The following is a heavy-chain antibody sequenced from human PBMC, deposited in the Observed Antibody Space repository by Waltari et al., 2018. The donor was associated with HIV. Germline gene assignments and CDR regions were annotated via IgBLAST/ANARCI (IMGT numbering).Heavy chain of an antibody. CDR3: ARMGLMVYASGAFDI. D-gene: IGHD2-8*01. J-gene: IGHJ3*02. Sequence: EVQLEASGGGLVQPGGSLGLPCAVSGFTFRGYWMSWVGQAPGKGVEWEANMKQYGSEKQYVDSVKGRFTISRDNAKKSLYLQMNSLRAEDTAVYYCARMGLMVYASGAFDIWGQGTMVTVSS. CDR2: MKQYGSEK. V-gene: IGHV3-7*01. CDR1: GFTFRGYW.